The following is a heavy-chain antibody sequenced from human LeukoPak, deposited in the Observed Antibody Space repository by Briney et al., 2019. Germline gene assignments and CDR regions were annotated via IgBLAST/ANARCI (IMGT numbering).Heavy chain of an antibody. CDR1: GFTFSSYA. D-gene: IGHD4-17*01. Sequence: GGSLRLSCAASGFTFSSYAMHRVRQAPGKGLEWVAVITNDGSNKYYADSVKGRITISRDNSKNTLYLQMNSLRDEDTAVYYCARQDYGDYGFYYAMDVWGQGTTVTVSS. CDR2: ITNDGSNK. CDR3: ARQDYGDYGFYYAMDV. V-gene: IGHV3-30*04. J-gene: IGHJ6*02.